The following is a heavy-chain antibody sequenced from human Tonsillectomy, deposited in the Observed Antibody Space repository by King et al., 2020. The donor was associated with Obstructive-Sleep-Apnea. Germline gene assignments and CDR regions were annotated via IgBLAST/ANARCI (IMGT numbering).Heavy chain of an antibody. D-gene: IGHD7-27*01. J-gene: IGHJ4*02. Sequence: QVQLVESGGGVVQPGRSLRLSCAASGLTFNTYAMHWVRQAPGKGLEWVAVISYDGSNKYYADSVRGRFTISRDNSKNTLYLQMNSLRAEDTAVYHCAKELTGEVFDYWGQGTLVTVSS. V-gene: IGHV3-30*18. CDR2: ISYDGSNK. CDR1: GLTFNTYA. CDR3: AKELTGEVFDY.